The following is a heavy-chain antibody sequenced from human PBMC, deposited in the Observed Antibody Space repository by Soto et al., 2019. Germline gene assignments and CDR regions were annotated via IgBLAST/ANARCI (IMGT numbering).Heavy chain of an antibody. CDR2: MHSDGIT. J-gene: IGHJ5*01. CDR3: ARHAWLES. Sequence: EVQLVETGGGLIQPGGSLRLSCAASGFNVNYNSMNWFLQAPGKGLEWLSVMHSDGITAYAGSVKGRFTVSRDNSENTFFLQMNSLRAEDTAVYYCARHAWLESWGQGTLVTVSS. V-gene: IGHV3-53*02. CDR1: GFNVNYNS.